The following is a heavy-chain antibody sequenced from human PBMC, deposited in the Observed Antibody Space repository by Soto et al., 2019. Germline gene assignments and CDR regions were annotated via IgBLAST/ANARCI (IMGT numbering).Heavy chain of an antibody. V-gene: IGHV4-59*08. J-gene: IGHJ6*02. CDR2: MYYSGRT. CDR1: GGSITSHY. D-gene: IGHD1-26*01. Sequence: PSETLSVTCSVSGGSITSHYWTWGRQPPGKGLEWIGYMYYSGRTNYNPSLKSRVTVSIDPSKNQFSLQMSSITAADTAVYYCARGVLLAPDVWGQGTTIT. CDR3: ARGVLLAPDV.